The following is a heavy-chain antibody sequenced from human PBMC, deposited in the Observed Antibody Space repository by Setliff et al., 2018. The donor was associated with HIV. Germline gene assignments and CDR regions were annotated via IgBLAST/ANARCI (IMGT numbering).Heavy chain of an antibody. J-gene: IGHJ3*02. V-gene: IGHV1-2*06. CDR3: ARDGYYDSSGYSAFDI. CDR1: GYTFTDYY. D-gene: IGHD3-22*01. CDR2: INPNNGGT. Sequence: ASVKVSCKASGYTFTDYYIHWVRQAPGQGLEWMGRINPNNGGTNYAQKFQGRVAMTRDTSISTAYMELSRLRSDDTAVYYCARDGYYDSSGYSAFDIWGQGTMVTVSS.